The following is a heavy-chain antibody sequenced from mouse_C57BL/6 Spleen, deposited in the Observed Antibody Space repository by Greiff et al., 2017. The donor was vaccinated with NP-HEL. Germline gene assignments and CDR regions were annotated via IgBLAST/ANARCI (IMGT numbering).Heavy chain of an antibody. CDR3: VRQVANWDVGFAY. D-gene: IGHD4-1*01. J-gene: IGHJ3*01. Sequence: VKDRFTISRDDSESMLYLQMNNLKTEDTAMYYCVRQVANWDVGFAYWGQGTLVTVSA. V-gene: IGHV10-1*01.